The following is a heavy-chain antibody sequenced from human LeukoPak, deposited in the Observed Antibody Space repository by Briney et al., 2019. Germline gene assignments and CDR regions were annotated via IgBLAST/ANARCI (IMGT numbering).Heavy chain of an antibody. CDR2: IRYDGSNK. J-gene: IGHJ4*02. CDR1: GFTFSSYG. Sequence: GGSLRLSCAASGFTFSSYGMHWVRQAPGKGLEWVAFIRYDGSNKYYADSVKGRFTISRDNSKNTLYLQMNSLRAEDTAVYYCAKEILEYYYGSGGFDYWGQGTLVTVSS. V-gene: IGHV3-30*02. D-gene: IGHD3-10*01. CDR3: AKEILEYYYGSGGFDY.